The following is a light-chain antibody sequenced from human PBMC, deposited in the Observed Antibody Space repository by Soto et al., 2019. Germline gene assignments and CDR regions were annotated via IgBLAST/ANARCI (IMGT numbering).Light chain of an antibody. CDR3: HQGSNIPFT. V-gene: IGKV1-33*01. Sequence: DIQMTQSPSSLSASVGDRVTITCQASQDISNDLHWYQQKPGEAPKLLIYDASILGTGVPSRFRGSGSETDFTLTVNSLQPEDIATYYCHQGSNIPFTFGPGTKVAIK. CDR2: DAS. CDR1: QDISND. J-gene: IGKJ3*01.